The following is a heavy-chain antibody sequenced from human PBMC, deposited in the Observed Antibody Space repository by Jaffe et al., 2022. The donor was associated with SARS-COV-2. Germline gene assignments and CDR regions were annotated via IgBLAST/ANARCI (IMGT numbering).Heavy chain of an antibody. D-gene: IGHD2-15*01. CDR3: ATDLGYCTGGNCFIYYFQYMDV. V-gene: IGHV1-18*01. CDR2: ISIYNGYT. Sequence: QVQLVQSADELQTPGASVRLSCKASGHTSRNYGINWVRQAPGQGLEWLGWISIYNGYTNYGQKFQGRISVTTDISTNTVFMELKTLRFDDTAVYYCATDLGYCTGGNCFIYYFQYMDVWGKGTTVTVSS. J-gene: IGHJ6*03. CDR1: GHTSRNYG.